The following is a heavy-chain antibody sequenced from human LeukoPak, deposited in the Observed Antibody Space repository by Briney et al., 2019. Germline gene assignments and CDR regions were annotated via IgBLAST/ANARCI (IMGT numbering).Heavy chain of an antibody. D-gene: IGHD3-22*01. Sequence: SETPSLTCTVSGGSISSYYWSWIRQPAGKGLEWIGRIHTSGSTNYSPSLKSRVTMSVDTSKNQFSLKLSSVTAAGTAVYYCARDRYYYDSSARYFDYWGQGTLVTVSS. CDR2: IHTSGST. V-gene: IGHV4-4*07. CDR3: ARDRYYYDSSARYFDY. CDR1: GGSISSYY. J-gene: IGHJ4*02.